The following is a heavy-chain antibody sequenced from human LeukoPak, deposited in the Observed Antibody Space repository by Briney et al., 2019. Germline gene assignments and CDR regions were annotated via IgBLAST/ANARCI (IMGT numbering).Heavy chain of an antibody. CDR2: IYSGGST. D-gene: IGHD3-22*01. V-gene: IGHV3-66*01. Sequence: GGSLRLSCVASGFTFSSYAMSWVRQAPGKGLEWVSVIYSGGSTYYADSVKGRFTISRDNSKNTLYLQMNSLRAEDTAVYYCASALGYYDSSGYYRFVDYWGQGTLVTVSS. CDR3: ASALGYYDSSGYYRFVDY. CDR1: GFTFSSYA. J-gene: IGHJ4*02.